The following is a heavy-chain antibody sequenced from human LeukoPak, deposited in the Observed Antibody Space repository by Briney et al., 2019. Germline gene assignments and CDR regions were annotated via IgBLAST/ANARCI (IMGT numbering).Heavy chain of an antibody. D-gene: IGHD3-3*01. CDR3: ARAAREGDFWSGYSDYYYYYMDV. CDR1: GFTFSSYA. J-gene: IGHJ6*03. V-gene: IGHV3-7*01. CDR2: IKQDGSEK. Sequence: GGSLRLSCAASGFTFSSYAMSWVRQAPGKGLEWVANIKQDGSEKYYVDSVKGRFTISRDNAKNSLYLQMNSLRAEDTAAYYCARAAREGDFWSGYSDYYYYYMDVWGKGTTVTVSS.